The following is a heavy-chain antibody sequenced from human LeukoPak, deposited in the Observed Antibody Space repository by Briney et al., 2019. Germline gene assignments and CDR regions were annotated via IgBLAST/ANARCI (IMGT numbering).Heavy chain of an antibody. CDR3: ARDLTAGTTFGGNPD. V-gene: IGHV3-53*01. J-gene: IGHJ4*02. D-gene: IGHD3-10*02. CDR1: GFTFSSYA. Sequence: GGSLRLSCAASGFTFSSYAMSWVRQAPGKGLEWVSVIYSGGSTYYADSVKGRFTISRDNSKNTLYLQMNSLRAEDTAVYYCARDLTAGTTFGGNPDWGQGTLVTVSS. CDR2: IYSGGST.